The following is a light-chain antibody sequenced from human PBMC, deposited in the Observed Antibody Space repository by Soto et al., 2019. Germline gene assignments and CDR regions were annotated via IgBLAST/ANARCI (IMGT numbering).Light chain of an antibody. V-gene: IGKV4-1*01. Sequence: DIVMTQFPDSLAVSLGERATINCKSSQSVLYSSNNKNYLAWYQQKPGQPPKLLIYWASTRESGVPDRFSGSGSGTDFSLTISSLQAEDAAVYYCQQYYSTPLITFGPGTKVDIK. CDR2: WAS. CDR1: QSVLYSSNNKNY. J-gene: IGKJ3*01. CDR3: QQYYSTPLIT.